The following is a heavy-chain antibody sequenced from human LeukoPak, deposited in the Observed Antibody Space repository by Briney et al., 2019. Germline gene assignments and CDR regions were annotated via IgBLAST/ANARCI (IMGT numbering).Heavy chain of an antibody. J-gene: IGHJ4*02. CDR2: INAGNGNT. CDR1: GYTFTSYA. V-gene: IGHV1-3*01. Sequence: GASVKVSCKASGYTFTSYAMHWVRQAPGQRLEWMGWINAGNGNTKYSQKFQGRVTITRDTSASTAYMELSSLRSEDTAVYYCARAPNYDILTGAYYFDYWGQGTLVTVSS. CDR3: ARAPNYDILTGAYYFDY. D-gene: IGHD3-9*01.